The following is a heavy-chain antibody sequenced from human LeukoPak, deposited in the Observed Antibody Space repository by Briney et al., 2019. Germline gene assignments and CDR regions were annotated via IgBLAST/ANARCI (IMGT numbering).Heavy chain of an antibody. D-gene: IGHD6-13*01. CDR3: ARVLSSSWYDYDAFDI. J-gene: IGHJ3*02. V-gene: IGHV3-21*01. CDR2: ISRASESI. CDR1: GFTFNTYS. Sequence: GGSLRLSCAASGFTFNTYSMSWVRQAPGKGLEWVSLISRASESIFYADSVKGRFTISRDNAKNSLYLQMNDLRAEDTAVYYCARVLSSSWYDYDAFDIWGQGTMVTVSS.